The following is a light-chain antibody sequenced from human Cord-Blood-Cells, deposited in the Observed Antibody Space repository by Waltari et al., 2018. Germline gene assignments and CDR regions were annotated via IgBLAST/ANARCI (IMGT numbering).Light chain of an antibody. CDR2: DAS. J-gene: IGKJ5*01. CDR1: QSASSY. Sequence: IVLTQSPATLSFSPGERANVPCRASQSASSYLAWYQQKPGQAPRLLIYDASNRATGIPARFSGSGSGTDFTLTISSLEPEDFAVYYCQQRSNWPPITFGQGTRLEIK. CDR3: QQRSNWPPIT. V-gene: IGKV3-11*01.